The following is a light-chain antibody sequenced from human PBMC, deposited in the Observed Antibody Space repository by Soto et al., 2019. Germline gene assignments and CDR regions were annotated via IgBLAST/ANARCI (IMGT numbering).Light chain of an antibody. J-gene: IGKJ5*01. Sequence: DIQMTQSPSTLSASVRDRVTITCRASQTISSWLAWFQQRPGRAPTLLIYDASTLERGVPSRFSGTGSGTEFTLSIHRLQPADFAPHYCQQYHTSSITFGQATRLEIK. CDR3: QQYHTSSIT. CDR1: QTISSW. CDR2: DAS. V-gene: IGKV1-5*01.